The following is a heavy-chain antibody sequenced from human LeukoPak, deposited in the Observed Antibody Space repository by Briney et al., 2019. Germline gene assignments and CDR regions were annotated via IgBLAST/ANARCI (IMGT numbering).Heavy chain of an antibody. D-gene: IGHD3-10*01. V-gene: IGHV3-33*01. CDR1: GFTFSSYG. CDR2: IWYDGSK. CDR3: ARDQGESPDRFYYYHGMDV. J-gene: IGHJ6*04. Sequence: QPGGSLRLSCAASGFTFSSYGMHWVRQAPGKGLEWVAVIWYDGSKYYADSVKGRFTISRDNSKNTLYLQMNSLRAEDTAVYYCARDQGESPDRFYYYHGMDVWGKGTTVTVSS.